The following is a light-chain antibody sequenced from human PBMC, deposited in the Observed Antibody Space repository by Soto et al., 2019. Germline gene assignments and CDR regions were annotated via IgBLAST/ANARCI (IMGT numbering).Light chain of an antibody. Sequence: IQMTQSPSSLSASIGDRVTITCRASQGIGVRLAWFQQKPGKAPQYLIQSASTLQSGVPSRFSGSGSGTEFILTINSLQPEDVAVYYCQQFGSSAWTFGQGTKVDIK. J-gene: IGKJ1*01. CDR1: QGIGVR. CDR3: QQFGSSAWT. V-gene: IGKV1D-16*01. CDR2: SAS.